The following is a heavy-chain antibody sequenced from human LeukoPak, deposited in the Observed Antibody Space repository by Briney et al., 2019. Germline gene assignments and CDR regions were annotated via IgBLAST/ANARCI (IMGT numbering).Heavy chain of an antibody. CDR3: AKERHIVATEGGYFDY. CDR1: GFTFSNSA. D-gene: IGHD5-12*01. Sequence: GGSLRLSCAASGFTFSNSAMSWVRQAPGKGLELVSTLSGSGITTYYADSVKGRFTISRDNSKNTLYLQMNSLRAEDTAVYYCAKERHIVATEGGYFDYWGQGTLVTVSS. CDR2: LSGSGITT. J-gene: IGHJ4*02. V-gene: IGHV3-23*01.